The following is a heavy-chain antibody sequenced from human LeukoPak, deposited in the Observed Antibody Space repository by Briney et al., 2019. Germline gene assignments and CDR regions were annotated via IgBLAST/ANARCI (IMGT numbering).Heavy chain of an antibody. J-gene: IGHJ4*02. D-gene: IGHD3-9*01. Sequence: GGSLRLSCAASGFTFSSYGMHWVRQAPGKGLEWVAVISYDGSNKYYADSVKGRFTISRDNSKNTLYLQMNSLRAEDTALYYCAKDLQYDILTGYYDYWGQGTLVTVSS. CDR2: ISYDGSNK. CDR1: GFTFSSYG. V-gene: IGHV3-30*18. CDR3: AKDLQYDILTGYYDY.